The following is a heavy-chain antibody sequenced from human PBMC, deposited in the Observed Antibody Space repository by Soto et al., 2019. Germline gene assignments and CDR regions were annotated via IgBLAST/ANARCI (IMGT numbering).Heavy chain of an antibody. CDR2: IWYDGSNK. J-gene: IGHJ4*02. V-gene: IGHV3-33*01. CDR1: GFTFSSYG. D-gene: IGHD6-13*01. CDR3: ARDEGIAAAVLFMNL. Sequence: QVQLVESGGGVVQPGRSLRLSCAASGFTFSSYGMHWVRQAPGKGLEWVAVIWYDGSNKYYADSVKGRFTISRDNSKNTLYLQMNSLRAEDTAVYYCARDEGIAAAVLFMNLWGQGTLVTVSS.